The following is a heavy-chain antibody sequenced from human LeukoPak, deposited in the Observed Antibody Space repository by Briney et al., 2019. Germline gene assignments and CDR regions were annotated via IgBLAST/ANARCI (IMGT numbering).Heavy chain of an antibody. J-gene: IGHJ3*02. D-gene: IGHD4-23*01. Sequence: GASVKVSCKASGYTFTSYDINWVRQATGQGLEWMGWMNPNSGNTGYAQKFQGRVTMTRNTSISTAYMELSSLRSEDTAVYYCARHDIGGNPFAGGDAFDIWGQGTMVTVSS. CDR2: MNPNSGNT. V-gene: IGHV1-8*01. CDR3: ARHDIGGNPFAGGDAFDI. CDR1: GYTFTSYD.